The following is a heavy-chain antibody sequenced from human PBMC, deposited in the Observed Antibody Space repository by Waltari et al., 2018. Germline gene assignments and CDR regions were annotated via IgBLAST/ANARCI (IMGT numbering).Heavy chain of an antibody. V-gene: IGHV3-7*01. Sequence: EVQLVESGGGLVQPGGSLRLSCAASGFTFRSYWMSWVRQAPGKGLEWVANRKQDGSEKYYVDSVKGRFTISRDNAKNSLYLQMNSLRAEDTAVYYCARSYGGNHFDYWGQGTLVTVSS. CDR2: RKQDGSEK. CDR3: ARSYGGNHFDY. D-gene: IGHD4-17*01. CDR1: GFTFRSYW. J-gene: IGHJ4*02.